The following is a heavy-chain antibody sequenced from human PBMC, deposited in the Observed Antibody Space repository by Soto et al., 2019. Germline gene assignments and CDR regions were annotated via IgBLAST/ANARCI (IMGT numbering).Heavy chain of an antibody. D-gene: IGHD3-16*02. CDR3: AGAHLSVWGSYRPYYLAS. CDR2: IIPIFGTA. V-gene: IGHV1-69*01. CDR1: GGTFSSYA. J-gene: IGHJ4*02. Sequence: QVQLVQSGAEVKKPGSSVKVSCKASGGTFSSYAISWVRQAPGQGLEWMGGIIPIFGTANYAQKFQGRVTITADESRSTASRELSSLRSENTALYYVAGAHLSVWGSYRPYYLASWGQGPLVTAPS.